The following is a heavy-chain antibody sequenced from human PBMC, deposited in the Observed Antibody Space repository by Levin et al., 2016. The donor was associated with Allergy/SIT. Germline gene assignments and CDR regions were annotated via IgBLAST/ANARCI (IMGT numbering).Heavy chain of an antibody. V-gene: IGHV3-21*01. CDR2: ISSSSSYI. Sequence: GESLKISCAASGFTFSSYSMNWVRQAPGKGLEWVSSISSSSSYIYYADSVKGRFTISRDNAKNSLYLQMNSLRAEDTAVYYCARDRGRVYGDRYYFDYWGQGTLVTVSS. CDR3: ARDRGRVYGDRYYFDY. D-gene: IGHD4-17*01. J-gene: IGHJ4*02. CDR1: GFTFSSYS.